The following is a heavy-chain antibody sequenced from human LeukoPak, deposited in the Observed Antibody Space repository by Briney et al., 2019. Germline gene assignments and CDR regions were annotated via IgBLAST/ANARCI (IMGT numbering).Heavy chain of an antibody. J-gene: IGHJ5*02. Sequence: GGSLRLSCAASGFTFSSYAMSWVRQAPGKGLEWVSAISGSGGSTYYADSVKGRFTISRDNSKNTLYLQMNSLRAEDTAVYYCARKGEHYYDSGNLWPAWFDLWGRGTLVTVSS. CDR2: ISGSGGST. CDR1: GFTFSSYA. CDR3: ARKGEHYYDSGNLWPAWFDL. V-gene: IGHV3-23*01. D-gene: IGHD3-10*01.